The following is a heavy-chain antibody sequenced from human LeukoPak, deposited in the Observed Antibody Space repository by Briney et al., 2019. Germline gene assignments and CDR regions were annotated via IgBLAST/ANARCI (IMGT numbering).Heavy chain of an antibody. CDR3: ARWRGSSRTAEYFQH. Sequence: ASVKVSCKASGYPFTNYGLSWVRQAPGQGLEWMGWISAYNGNTNYAQKFQGRVTITADESTSTAYMELSSLRSEDTAVYYCARWRGSSRTAEYFQHWGQGTLVTVSS. J-gene: IGHJ1*01. CDR2: ISAYNGNT. CDR1: GYPFTNYG. D-gene: IGHD6-6*01. V-gene: IGHV1-18*01.